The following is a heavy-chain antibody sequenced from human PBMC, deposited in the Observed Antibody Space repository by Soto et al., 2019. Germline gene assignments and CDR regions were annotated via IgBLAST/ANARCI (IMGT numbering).Heavy chain of an antibody. V-gene: IGHV3-30*14. CDR2: ISFDGSNK. Sequence: QVQLVESGGGVVQPGGSLRLSCTASGFSFSNYFIHWVRQAPGRGLVWVAVISFDGSNKYYADSVKGRFTISRDNSKNTLYLQMSSLRAEDTAVYYCARGSEEVVPGATMLAAFDIWGQGTMVTVSA. J-gene: IGHJ3*02. CDR3: ARGSEEVVPGATMLAAFDI. D-gene: IGHD2-2*01. CDR1: GFSFSNYF.